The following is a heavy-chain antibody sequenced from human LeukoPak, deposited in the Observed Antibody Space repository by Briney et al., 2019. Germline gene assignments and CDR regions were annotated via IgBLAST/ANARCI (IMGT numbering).Heavy chain of an antibody. J-gene: IGHJ4*02. Sequence: GGSLRLSCAASGFTFSNYYMNWVRQAPGKGLEWVSSISSGSSYIYYADSLKGRFTISRDNAKNSLYLQMNSLRAEDTAVYYCATGVRGYNSALDYWGQGTLVTVS. CDR1: GFTFSNYY. D-gene: IGHD6-19*01. CDR2: ISSGSSYI. CDR3: ATGVRGYNSALDY. V-gene: IGHV3-21*01.